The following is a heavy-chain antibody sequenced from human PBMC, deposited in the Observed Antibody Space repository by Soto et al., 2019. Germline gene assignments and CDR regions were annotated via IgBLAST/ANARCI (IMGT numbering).Heavy chain of an antibody. CDR2: INPNSGGT. D-gene: IGHD6-6*01. J-gene: IGHJ5*02. CDR3: ARDPNTYSSSSGWFDT. V-gene: IGHV1-2*02. CDR1: GYTFTGYY. Sequence: ASVKVSCKASGYTFTGYYMHWVRQAPGQGLEWMGWINPNSGGTNYAQKFQGRVTMTRDTSISTAYMELSRLRSDDTAVYYCARDPNTYSSSSGWFDTWGQGTLVTVSS.